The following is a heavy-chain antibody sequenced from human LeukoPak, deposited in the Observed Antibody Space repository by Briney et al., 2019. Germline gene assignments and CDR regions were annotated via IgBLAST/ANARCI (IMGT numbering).Heavy chain of an antibody. D-gene: IGHD6-13*01. Sequence: GGSLRLSCAASGFTFSGSAMHWVRQASGKGLEWVGRIRSKANSYATAYAASVKGRFTISRDDSKDTAYLQMNSLKTEDTAVYYCTRHLPSSSWGQGTLVTVSS. CDR1: GFTFSGSA. V-gene: IGHV3-73*01. J-gene: IGHJ4*02. CDR2: IRSKANSYAT. CDR3: TRHLPSSS.